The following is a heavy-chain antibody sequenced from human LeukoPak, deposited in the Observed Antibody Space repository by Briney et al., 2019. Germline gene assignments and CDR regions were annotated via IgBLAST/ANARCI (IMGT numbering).Heavy chain of an antibody. D-gene: IGHD3-16*01. J-gene: IGHJ5*02. CDR1: GFTFSSYG. Sequence: PGGSLRLSCAASGFTFSSYGMHWVRQAPGKRLEWVALILYDGSNKYYADSVKGRFTISRDNSKNTLYLQMNSLRAEDTAVYYCARDYAPNWFDPWGQGTLVTVSS. V-gene: IGHV3-30*03. CDR2: ILYDGSNK. CDR3: ARDYAPNWFDP.